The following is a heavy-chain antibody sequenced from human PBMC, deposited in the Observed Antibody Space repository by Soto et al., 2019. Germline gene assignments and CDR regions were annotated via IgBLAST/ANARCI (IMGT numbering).Heavy chain of an antibody. D-gene: IGHD2-21*02. Sequence: SAVKVSCKASGYSFTSYGIAWVRQVPGQGPEWMGWISPYNGRTNYARNVQGRVVMTTDIPTNIVYLELRRLRSDDTAMYYCGRCRTDCCARFVWG. CDR1: GYSFTSYG. J-gene: IGHJ6*02. CDR3: GRCRTDCCARFV. V-gene: IGHV1-18*01. CDR2: ISPYNGRT.